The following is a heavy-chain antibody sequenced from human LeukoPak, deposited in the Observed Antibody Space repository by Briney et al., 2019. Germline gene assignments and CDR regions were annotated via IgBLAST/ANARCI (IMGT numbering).Heavy chain of an antibody. J-gene: IGHJ4*02. Sequence: ASVKVSCKAAGYSFTTYYMHWVRQAPGQGVEWMGIINPSGGITGYAQKFQGRVTMARDTSTSTVYMELSSLRSEDTAVYYCARGYYYDSSAGPSEYWGKGTLVTVSS. D-gene: IGHD3-22*01. V-gene: IGHV1-46*01. CDR3: ARGYYYDSSAGPSEY. CDR2: INPSGGIT. CDR1: GYSFTTYY.